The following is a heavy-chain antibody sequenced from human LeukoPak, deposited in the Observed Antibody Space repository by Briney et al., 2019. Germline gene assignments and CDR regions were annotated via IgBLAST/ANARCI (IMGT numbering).Heavy chain of an antibody. Sequence: GGSLRLSCAAAGFTFSSYWMSWVRQAPGNGLEWVANIKQDGSEKYYVDSVKGRFTISRDNAKNSLYLQMNSLRAEDTAVYYCARWGYDSSGYYFFDYWGQGTLVTVSS. CDR1: GFTFSSYW. J-gene: IGHJ4*02. V-gene: IGHV3-7*03. CDR3: ARWGYDSSGYYFFDY. D-gene: IGHD3-22*01. CDR2: IKQDGSEK.